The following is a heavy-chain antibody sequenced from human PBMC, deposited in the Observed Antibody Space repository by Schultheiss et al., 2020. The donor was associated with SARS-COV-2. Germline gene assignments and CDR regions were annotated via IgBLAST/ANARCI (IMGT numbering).Heavy chain of an antibody. D-gene: IGHD3-10*01. V-gene: IGHV3-66*03. J-gene: IGHJ6*02. CDR3: ARVPGEEWFGELLGHYYYYGMDV. Sequence: GGSLRLSCAASGFTVSSNYMSWVRQAPGKGLEWVSVIYSCDSTYYADSVKGRFTISRDNAKNSLYLQMNSLRAEDTAVYYCARVPGEEWFGELLGHYYYYGMDVWGQGTTVTVSS. CDR2: IYSCDST. CDR1: GFTVSSNY.